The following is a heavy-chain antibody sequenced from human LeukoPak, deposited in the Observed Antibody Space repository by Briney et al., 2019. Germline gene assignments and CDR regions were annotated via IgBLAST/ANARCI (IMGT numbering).Heavy chain of an antibody. Sequence: ASVKVSCKASGGTFSSYDISWVRQAPGQGLEWMGWISAYNGNTNYAQKLQGRVTMTTDTSTSTAYMELRSLRSDDTAVYYCARGSSGWYRGYAEYFQHWGQGTLVTVSS. CDR1: GGTFSSYD. J-gene: IGHJ1*01. V-gene: IGHV1-18*01. D-gene: IGHD6-19*01. CDR3: ARGSSGWYRGYAEYFQH. CDR2: ISAYNGNT.